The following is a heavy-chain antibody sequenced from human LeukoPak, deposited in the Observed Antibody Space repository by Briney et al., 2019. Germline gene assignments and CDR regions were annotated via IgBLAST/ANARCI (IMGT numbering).Heavy chain of an antibody. Sequence: SETLSLTCTVSGGSISSYYWSWIRQPAGKGLEWIGYIYYSGSTNYNPSLKSRVTISVDTSKNQFSLKLSSVTAADTAVYYCARDEGDGSYFDNWGQGTLVTVSS. D-gene: IGHD2-15*01. J-gene: IGHJ4*02. CDR1: GGSISSYY. CDR3: ARDEGDGSYFDN. CDR2: IYYSGST. V-gene: IGHV4-59*01.